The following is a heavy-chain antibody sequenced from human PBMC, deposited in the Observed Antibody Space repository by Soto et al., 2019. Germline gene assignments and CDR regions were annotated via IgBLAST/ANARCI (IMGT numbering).Heavy chain of an antibody. J-gene: IGHJ4*01. CDR3: AVGEKGVVAGRPLY. D-gene: IGHD2-15*01. CDR1: GGTFSSYT. V-gene: IGHV1-69*02. CDR2: IIPILGIA. Sequence: GASVKVSCKASGGTFSSYTISWVRQAPGQGLEWMGRIIPILGIANYAQKFQGRGTITAAKSTSTAYVELSSLRSEDTAVYYCAVGEKGVVAGRPLYWGQGTLVTVSS.